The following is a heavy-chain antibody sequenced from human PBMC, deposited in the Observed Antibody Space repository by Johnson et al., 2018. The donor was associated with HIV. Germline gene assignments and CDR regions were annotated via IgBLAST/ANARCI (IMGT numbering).Heavy chain of an antibody. J-gene: IGHJ3*02. CDR2: ISYDGSNK. CDR3: ARDSAYSSGYDYFEAFEM. CDR1: GFTFSSYA. D-gene: IGHD5-12*01. V-gene: IGHV3-30-3*01. Sequence: QVQLVESGGGLIKPGGSLRLSCAASGFTFSSYAMHWVRQAPGKGLEWVAVISYDGSNKYYADSVKGRFTISRDNSKNTLYLQMNSLSAEDTAVYYCARDSAYSSGYDYFEAFEMWGQGTKVTVSS.